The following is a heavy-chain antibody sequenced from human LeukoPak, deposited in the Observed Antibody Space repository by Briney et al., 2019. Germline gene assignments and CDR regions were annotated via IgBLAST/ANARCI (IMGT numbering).Heavy chain of an antibody. D-gene: IGHD1-26*01. CDR3: ARDEWGDAFDI. Sequence: GGSLRLSCAASGFTFSSYWVSWVRQAPGKGLEWVSSISSSSSYIHSADSVRGRFTISRDNAKDSLFLQMNSLRAEDTAVYYCARDEWGDAFDIWGQGTMVTVFS. J-gene: IGHJ3*02. CDR1: GFTFSSYW. CDR2: ISSSSSYI. V-gene: IGHV3-21*01.